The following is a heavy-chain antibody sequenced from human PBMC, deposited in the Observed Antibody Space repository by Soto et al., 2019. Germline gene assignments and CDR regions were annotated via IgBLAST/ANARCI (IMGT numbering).Heavy chain of an antibody. V-gene: IGHV4-31*03. J-gene: IGHJ4*02. CDR3: ARAYDVRVYGLAFDY. CDR2: IYLSGFT. Sequence: SETLSLTCTVSGDSITSSKHYWSWIRQHPGKGLEWIGYIYLSGFTYSTPSLKSRVNMSLDTSKNQFSLKLSSVTAADTAVYYCARAYDVRVYGLAFDYWGQGTLVTVSS. D-gene: IGHD2-8*01. CDR1: GDSITSSKHY.